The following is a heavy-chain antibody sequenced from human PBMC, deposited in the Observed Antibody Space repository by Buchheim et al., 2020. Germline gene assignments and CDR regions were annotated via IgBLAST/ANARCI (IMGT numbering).Heavy chain of an antibody. CDR2: INPDSGGP. J-gene: IGHJ4*02. Sequence: QVQLVQSGAEVKKPGASVKVSCKASGYTFTGYYVHWVRQAPGQGLEWVGWINPDSGGPDYAQKFQGSVTMTRDTSISTAYLELRSLTSDDTAVYYCARGAGGDTIFGVLITTFYFDFWGQGAL. CDR1: GYTFTGYY. CDR3: ARGAGGDTIFGVLITTFYFDF. D-gene: IGHD3-3*01. V-gene: IGHV1-2*04.